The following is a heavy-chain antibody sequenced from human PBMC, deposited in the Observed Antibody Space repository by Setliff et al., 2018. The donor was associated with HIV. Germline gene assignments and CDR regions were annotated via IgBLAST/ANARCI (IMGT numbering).Heavy chain of an antibody. D-gene: IGHD4-4*01. CDR1: GGTFSSYA. CDR2: MNPNSGNA. J-gene: IGHJ4*02. CDR3: ARVATVSHPGDYFDY. V-gene: IGHV1-8*02. Sequence: GASVKVSCKASGGTFSSYAISWVRQAPGQGLEWVGWMNPNSGNAGYAQKFQGRVTLTRNTSISTAYMELSSLRSEDTAVYSCARVATVSHPGDYFDYWGQGTLVTVSS.